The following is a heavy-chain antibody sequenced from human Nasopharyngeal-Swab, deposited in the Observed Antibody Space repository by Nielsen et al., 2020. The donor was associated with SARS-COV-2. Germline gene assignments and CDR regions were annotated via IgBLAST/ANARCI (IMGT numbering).Heavy chain of an antibody. D-gene: IGHD5-24*01. CDR1: GFTVSGNY. Sequence: GESLKISCAASGFTVSGNYMSWVRQAPGKGLEWVSVIYSGGSTYYADSVKGRFTISRDNAKNSLYLQMNSLRAEDTAVYYCVRTDGYTLNNAFDIWGQGTMVTVSS. CDR2: IYSGGST. J-gene: IGHJ3*02. V-gene: IGHV3-53*01. CDR3: VRTDGYTLNNAFDI.